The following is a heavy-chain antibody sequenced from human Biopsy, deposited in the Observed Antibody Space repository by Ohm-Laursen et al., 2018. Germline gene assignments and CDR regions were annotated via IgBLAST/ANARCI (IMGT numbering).Heavy chain of an antibody. CDR2: IYGGGSPV. V-gene: IGHV3-48*03. Sequence: SLRLSCAASGFAFNLYEMNWVRQAPGGGMEWISYIYGGGSPVSYADSVKGRFTISRDNAQNSLYLHMNSLRAEDTAVYYCARLNSGTYDASDLWGQGTMVIVSS. J-gene: IGHJ3*01. CDR1: GFAFNLYE. CDR3: ARLNSGTYDASDL. D-gene: IGHD1-26*01.